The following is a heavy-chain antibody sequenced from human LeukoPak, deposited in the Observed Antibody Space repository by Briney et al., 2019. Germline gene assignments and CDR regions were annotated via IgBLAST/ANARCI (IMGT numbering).Heavy chain of an antibody. CDR2: INWNGGST. D-gene: IGHD2-2*01. Sequence: GGSLRLSCAASGFTFDDYGMSWVRQAPGKGLEWVSGINWNGGSTGYADSVKGRFTTSRDNAKNSLYLQMNSLRAEDTALYYCASWGAYCSSASCPNWFDPWGQGTLVTVSS. V-gene: IGHV3-20*04. CDR1: GFTFDDYG. CDR3: ASWGAYCSSASCPNWFDP. J-gene: IGHJ5*02.